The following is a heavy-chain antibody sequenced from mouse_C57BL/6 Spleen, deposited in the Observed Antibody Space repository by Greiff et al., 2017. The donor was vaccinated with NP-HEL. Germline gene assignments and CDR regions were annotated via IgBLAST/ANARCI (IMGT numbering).Heavy chain of an antibody. D-gene: IGHD2-1*01. Sequence: VQLQQSDAELVKPGASVKISCKVSGYTFTDHTIHWMKQRPEQGLEWIGYIYPRDGSTKYNEKFKGKATLTADKSSSTAYMQLNSLTSEDSAVYCCARGGNYGDYYFDYWGQGTTLTVSS. J-gene: IGHJ2*01. CDR3: ARGGNYGDYYFDY. CDR1: GYTFTDHT. V-gene: IGHV1-78*01. CDR2: IYPRDGST.